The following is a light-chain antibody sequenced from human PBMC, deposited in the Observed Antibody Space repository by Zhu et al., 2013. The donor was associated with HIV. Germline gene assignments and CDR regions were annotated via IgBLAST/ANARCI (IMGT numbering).Light chain of an antibody. CDR1: QSVGRD. CDR2: GAS. Sequence: EVVLTQSPATLSVSPGERVTLSCGASQSVGRDLAWYQQKPGQAPRLLIYGASTRATGIPARFSGSGSGTEFTLTISSLQSEDFAVYYCQQYNNWWTFGQGTKVEIK. J-gene: IGKJ1*01. V-gene: IGKV3-15*01. CDR3: QQYNNWWT.